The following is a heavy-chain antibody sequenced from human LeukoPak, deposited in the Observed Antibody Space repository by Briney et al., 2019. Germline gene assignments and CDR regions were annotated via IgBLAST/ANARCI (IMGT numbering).Heavy chain of an antibody. V-gene: IGHV4-30-4*01. D-gene: IGHD6-13*01. CDR2: IYYSGST. J-gene: IGHJ4*02. CDR1: GGSISSGDYY. CDR3: ARHYSSSWSNYFDY. Sequence: SETLSLTCTVSGGSISSGDYYWSWIRQPPGKGLEWIGYIYYSGSTYYNPSLKSRVTISVDTSKNQFSLKLSSVTAADTAVYYCARHYSSSWSNYFDYWGQGTLVTVSS.